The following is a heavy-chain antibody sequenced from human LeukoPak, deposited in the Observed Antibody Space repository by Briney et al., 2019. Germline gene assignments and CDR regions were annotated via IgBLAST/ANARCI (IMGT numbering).Heavy chain of an antibody. V-gene: IGHV3-30*18. CDR3: AKPSSTFYWLLWLDY. D-gene: IGHD3-9*01. CDR2: ISYDGSNK. J-gene: IGHJ4*02. Sequence: GRSLRLSCAASGFTFSSYGMHWVRQAPGKGLEWVAVISYDGSNKYYADSVKGRFTISRDNSKNTLYLQMNSLRAEDTAVYYCAKPSSTFYWLLWLDYWGQGTLVTVSS. CDR1: GFTFSSYG.